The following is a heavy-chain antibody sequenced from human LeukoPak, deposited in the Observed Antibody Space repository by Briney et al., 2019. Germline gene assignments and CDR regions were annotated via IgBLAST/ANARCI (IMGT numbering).Heavy chain of an antibody. V-gene: IGHV4-39*01. D-gene: IGHD3-3*01. Sequence: SETLSLTCTVSGGSISSSSYYWGWIRRPPGKGLEWIGSIYYSGSTYYNPSLKSRVTISVDTSKNQFSLKLSSVTAADTAVYYCASRPVLRFLEWSPMVWGQGTMVTVSS. CDR3: ASRPVLRFLEWSPMV. CDR1: GGSISSSSYY. J-gene: IGHJ3*01. CDR2: IYYSGST.